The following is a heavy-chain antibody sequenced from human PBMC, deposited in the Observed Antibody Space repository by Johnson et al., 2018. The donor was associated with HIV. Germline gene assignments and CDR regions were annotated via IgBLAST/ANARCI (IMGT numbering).Heavy chain of an antibody. Sequence: VQLVESGGGVVQPGRSLKLSCAASGFTIRNYAMHWVRQAPGKGLEWVAILSYDGSNKYYADSVKGRFTISRDNSKNTLYLQMNGLRSEDTAVYYCARVEWELGAFDIWGQGTMVTVSS. CDR3: ARVEWELGAFDI. V-gene: IGHV3-30*04. D-gene: IGHD1-26*01. CDR2: LSYDGSNK. CDR1: GFTIRNYA. J-gene: IGHJ3*02.